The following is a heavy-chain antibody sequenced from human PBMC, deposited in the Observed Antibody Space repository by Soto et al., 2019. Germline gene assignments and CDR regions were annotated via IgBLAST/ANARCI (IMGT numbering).Heavy chain of an antibody. Sequence: EVQLVESGGGLVQPGGSLKLSCAASGFTFSGSAMHWVRQASGKGLEWVGRIRSKAKSYATAYAASVEGRFTISKDDSKNTAYRQMNSVKTEDAAVNYCTRHRVPPWSPYDEWFDPWGQGTLVTVSS. J-gene: IGHJ5*02. CDR3: TRHRVPPWSPYDEWFDP. CDR1: GFTFSGSA. D-gene: IGHD5-12*01. CDR2: IRSKAKSYAT. V-gene: IGHV3-73*02.